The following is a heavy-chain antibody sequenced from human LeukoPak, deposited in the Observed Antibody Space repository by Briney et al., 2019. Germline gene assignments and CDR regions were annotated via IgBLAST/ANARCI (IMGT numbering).Heavy chain of an antibody. D-gene: IGHD1-1*01. CDR2: INPNSGGT. V-gene: IGHV1-2*02. J-gene: IGHJ4*02. CDR3: ARDSIYGTGWWNSFDY. Sequence: GASVKVSCKASGYSFTGYYMHWVRQAPGQGLEWMGWINPNSGGTNYAQKLQGRVTMTTDTSTSTAYMELRSLRSDDTAVYYCARDSIYGTGWWNSFDYRGQGTLVTVSS. CDR1: GYSFTGYY.